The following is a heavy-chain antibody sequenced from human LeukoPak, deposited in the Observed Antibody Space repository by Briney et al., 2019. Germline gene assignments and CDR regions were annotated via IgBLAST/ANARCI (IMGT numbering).Heavy chain of an antibody. CDR2: IYPGDSDT. V-gene: IGHV5-51*01. CDR1: GYSFTSYW. J-gene: IGHJ4*02. CDR3: ARRGVIAVADPFDY. D-gene: IGHD6-19*01. Sequence: GESLKISCQGSGYSFTSYWIGWVRPMPGKGLEWMGIIYPGDSDTRYSPSFQGRVTISADKSISTAYLQWSSLKASDTAMYYCARRGVIAVADPFDYWGQGTLVTVSS.